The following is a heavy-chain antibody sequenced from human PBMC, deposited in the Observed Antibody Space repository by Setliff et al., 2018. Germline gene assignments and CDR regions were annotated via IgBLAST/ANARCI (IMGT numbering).Heavy chain of an antibody. Sequence: ASVKVSCKASGYTFTSYYMYWVRQAPGQGLEWMGIINPSGGSTSYAQKFQGRVTMTRDTSTSTVYMELSSLRSEDTAVYYCASPRGSVAGTLDAFDIWGQGTMVTVSS. CDR1: GYTFTSYY. D-gene: IGHD6-19*01. V-gene: IGHV1-46*01. CDR3: ASPRGSVAGTLDAFDI. J-gene: IGHJ3*02. CDR2: INPSGGST.